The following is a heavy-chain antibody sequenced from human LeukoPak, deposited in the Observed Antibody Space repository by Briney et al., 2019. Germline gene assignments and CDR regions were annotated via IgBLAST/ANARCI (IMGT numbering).Heavy chain of an antibody. D-gene: IGHD1-26*01. CDR2: VFTTGFT. J-gene: IGHJ4*02. V-gene: IGHV4-4*07. CDR3: ARGVGAVYYFDY. Sequence: PSGTLSLTCSVSGDSITNYYWSWIRQPAGKGLELIGRVFTTGFTTYDPSLKSRVSMSFDTSKNQFSLKLTSVTAADTAVYYCARGVGAVYYFDYWGQGTLVTVSS. CDR1: GDSITNYY.